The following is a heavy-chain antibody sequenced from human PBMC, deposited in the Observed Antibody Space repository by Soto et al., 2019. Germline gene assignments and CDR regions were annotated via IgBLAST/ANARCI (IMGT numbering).Heavy chain of an antibody. D-gene: IGHD2-2*01. V-gene: IGHV4-30-2*01. Sequence: SETLSLTCAVSGGSIISGGYSWSWIRQPPGKGLEWIGYIYHSGSTYYNPSLKSRVTLSVDRSKNQFSLKLSSVTAADTAVYYCARGCSSTSCDYWGQGTLVTVSS. CDR1: GGSIISGGYS. CDR3: ARGCSSTSCDY. CDR2: IYHSGST. J-gene: IGHJ4*02.